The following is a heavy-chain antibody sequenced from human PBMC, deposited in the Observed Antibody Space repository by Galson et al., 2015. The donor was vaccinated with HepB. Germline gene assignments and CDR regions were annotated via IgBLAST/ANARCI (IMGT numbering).Heavy chain of an antibody. D-gene: IGHD2-15*01. CDR1: GFSFNNHG. CDR3: ARDGRCYEPRCYSGQIDL. J-gene: IGHJ5*02. CDR2: ISHDGINE. Sequence: SLRLSCAGSGFSFNNHGMHWVRQTPGKGLEWLTVISHDGINEHYADSVRGRFTVSRDNSINTLYLQMHSLGNEDTGLYLCARDGRCYEPRCYSGQIDLRGHGTPVVVSS. V-gene: IGHV3-30*03.